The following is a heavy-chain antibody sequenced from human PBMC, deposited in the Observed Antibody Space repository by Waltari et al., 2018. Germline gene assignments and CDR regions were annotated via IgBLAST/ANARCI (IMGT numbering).Heavy chain of an antibody. CDR3: AGYYGSGSYVYYYYYMDV. Sequence: QVQLVQSGAEVKKPGSSVKVSCKASGGTFSSYAISWVRQAPGQGLEWMGGIIPIFGTANYAQKFQGRVTITADKSTSTAYMELSSLRSEDTAVYYCAGYYGSGSYVYYYYYMDVWGKGTTVTVSS. J-gene: IGHJ6*03. CDR1: GGTFSSYA. CDR2: IIPIFGTA. V-gene: IGHV1-69*14. D-gene: IGHD3-10*01.